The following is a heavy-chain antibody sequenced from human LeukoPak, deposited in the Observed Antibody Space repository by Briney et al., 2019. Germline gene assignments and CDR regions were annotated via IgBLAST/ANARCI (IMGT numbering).Heavy chain of an antibody. J-gene: IGHJ6*02. Sequence: ASVKVSCKVSGYTLTELSMHWVRHAPGKGLEWMGGFVPEVGETSYGNKLHGRVTMTEDTSTGTAYMELSSLRSEDTAVYYCATDYHDATSIYYYYGMDVWGQGTTVTVSS. CDR2: FVPEVGET. V-gene: IGHV1-24*01. D-gene: IGHD1-14*01. CDR1: GYTLTELS. CDR3: ATDYHDATSIYYYYGMDV.